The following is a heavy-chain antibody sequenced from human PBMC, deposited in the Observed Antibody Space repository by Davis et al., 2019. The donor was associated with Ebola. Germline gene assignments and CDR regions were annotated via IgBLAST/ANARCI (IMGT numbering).Heavy chain of an antibody. CDR2: ISSSSSTI. CDR3: AIANRGPVADTGDY. D-gene: IGHD6-19*01. J-gene: IGHJ4*02. V-gene: IGHV3-48*01. CDR1: GFAFSSYS. Sequence: PGGSLRLSCAASGFAFSSYSMNWVRQAPGKGLEWVSYISSSSSTIYYADSVKGRFTISRDNAKNSLYLQMNSLRAEDTAVYYCAIANRGPVADTGDYWGQGTLVTVSS.